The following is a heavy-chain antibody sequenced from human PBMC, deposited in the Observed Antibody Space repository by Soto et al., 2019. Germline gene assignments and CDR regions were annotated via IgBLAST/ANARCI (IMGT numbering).Heavy chain of an antibody. CDR2: IDPSDSYT. Sequence: PGESLKISCKGSGYSFTSYWISWVRQMPGKGLEWMGRIDPSDSYTNYSPSFQGHVTISADKSISTAYLQWSSLKASDTAMYYCARHSSGWMGETYYYYGMDVWGQGTTVTVSS. D-gene: IGHD6-19*01. J-gene: IGHJ6*02. CDR3: ARHSSGWMGETYYYYGMDV. V-gene: IGHV5-10-1*01. CDR1: GYSFTSYW.